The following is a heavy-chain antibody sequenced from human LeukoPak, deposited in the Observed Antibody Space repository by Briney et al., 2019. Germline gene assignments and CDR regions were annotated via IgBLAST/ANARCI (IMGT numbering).Heavy chain of an antibody. D-gene: IGHD3-3*01. J-gene: IGHJ4*02. Sequence: PGGSLRLSCAASGFTFNSYWMNWVRQAPGKGLEWVASIKHDGSEKYYVDSVRGRFTISRDNTKNSLYLQMSSLRAEDTAVYYCATDRGWRTSGYYLYYFEYWGQGTLVTFSS. CDR2: IKHDGSEK. CDR1: GFTFNSYW. V-gene: IGHV3-7*01. CDR3: ATDRGWRTSGYYLYYFEY.